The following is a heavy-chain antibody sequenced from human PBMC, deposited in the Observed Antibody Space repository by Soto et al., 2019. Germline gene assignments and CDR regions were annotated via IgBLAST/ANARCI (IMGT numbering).Heavy chain of an antibody. CDR3: ARERSGSYHTLGGFDP. D-gene: IGHD1-26*01. J-gene: IGHJ5*02. CDR2: INPSGGST. Sequence: ASVKVSCKASGYTFTSYYMHWVRQAPGQGLEWMGIINPSGGSTSYAQKFQGRVTMTRDTSTSTVYMELSSLRSEDTAGYYCARERSGSYHTLGGFDPWGQATLVTGS. V-gene: IGHV1-46*01. CDR1: GYTFTSYY.